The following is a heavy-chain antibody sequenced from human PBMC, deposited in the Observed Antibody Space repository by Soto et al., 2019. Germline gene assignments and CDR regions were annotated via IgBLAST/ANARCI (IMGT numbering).Heavy chain of an antibody. D-gene: IGHD2-15*01. CDR3: ARVGSYNNGGTGYMGDFDY. CDR1: GYNFITYG. Sequence: QIQLAQSGAEVKKPGASVKVSCKASGYNFITYGISWVRQAPGQGLEWMGWINGNSKKTNSAQKFQGRVTMTADTSTSTAYMELTSMNSEDTAVYYCARVGSYNNGGTGYMGDFDYWGQGSRVTVSS. V-gene: IGHV1-18*01. J-gene: IGHJ4*02. CDR2: INGNSKKT.